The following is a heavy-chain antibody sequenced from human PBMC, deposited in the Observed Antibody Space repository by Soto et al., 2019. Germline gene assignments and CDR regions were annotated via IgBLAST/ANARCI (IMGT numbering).Heavy chain of an antibody. CDR3: AHRLFDRTWSWDVGYFDY. J-gene: IGHJ4*02. Sequence: QITLKESGPTLVKPTQTLTLTCTFSGFSLSTSGVGVGWIRQPPGKALACLALIYWDNDKRYSPSQKSRLTIATDTSKNQVALTLTSMDPVDTATYYCAHRLFDRTWSWDVGYFDYWGQGAPGAVSS. D-gene: IGHD3-3*01. CDR2: IYWDNDK. CDR1: GFSLSTSGVG. V-gene: IGHV2-5*02.